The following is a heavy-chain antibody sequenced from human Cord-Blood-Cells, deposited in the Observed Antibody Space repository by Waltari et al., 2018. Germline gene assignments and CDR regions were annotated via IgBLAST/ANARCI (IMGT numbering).Heavy chain of an antibody. V-gene: IGHV4-4*07. CDR3: ARGRTYYDFWSGYYAFDI. J-gene: IGHJ3*02. D-gene: IGHD3-3*01. Sequence: QVQLQESGPGLVKPSETLSLTCTVPGGSISSYYWSWIRQPAGKGLEWIRRIDTSGSTNYNPDLDGRVTVSVDTSQNQFSLKQSSVTAADTSVYYCARGRTYYDFWSGYYAFDIWGQGTMVTVSS. CDR1: GGSISSYY. CDR2: IDTSGST.